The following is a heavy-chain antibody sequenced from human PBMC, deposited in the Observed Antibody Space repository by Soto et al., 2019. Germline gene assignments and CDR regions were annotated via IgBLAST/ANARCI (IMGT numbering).Heavy chain of an antibody. J-gene: IGHJ3*02. D-gene: IGHD3-22*01. CDR3: ASAGYYDSSGYSQGAFDI. CDR2: ISYDGSNK. Sequence: QVQLVESGGGVVQPGRSLRLSCAASGFTFSSYAMHGVRQAPGKGLEWVAVISYDGSNKYYADSVKGRFTISRDNSKNTLYLQMNSLRAEDTAVYYCASAGYYDSSGYSQGAFDIWGQGTMVTVSS. CDR1: GFTFSSYA. V-gene: IGHV3-30-3*01.